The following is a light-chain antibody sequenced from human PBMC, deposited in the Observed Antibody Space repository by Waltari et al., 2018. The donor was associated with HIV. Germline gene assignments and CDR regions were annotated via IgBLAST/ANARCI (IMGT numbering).Light chain of an antibody. J-gene: IGLJ3*02. Sequence: VVTQEPSLTVSPGGTVTLTCTSSTGAVTSSSYASWFQQRPGQAPRPLIYSADKRHSWTPDHFSGSLLGAKAALTLVGAQPEDEADYFCLLYYGGRQPTWVFGGGTKLTV. V-gene: IGLV7-43*01. CDR2: SAD. CDR3: LLYYGGRQPTWV. CDR1: TGAVTSSSY.